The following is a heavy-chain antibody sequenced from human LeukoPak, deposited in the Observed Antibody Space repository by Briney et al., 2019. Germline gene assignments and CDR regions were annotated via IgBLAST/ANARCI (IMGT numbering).Heavy chain of an antibody. D-gene: IGHD1-26*01. CDR2: IYYSGST. CDR1: GGSINSYY. CDR3: ARGVGYRDAFDI. Sequence: PSETLSLTCTVSGGSINSYYWSWIRQPPGKGLEWIGYIYYSGSTNYNPPLKSRVTISVDTSKNQFSLKLSSVTAADTAVYYCARGVGYRDAFDIWGQGTMVTVFS. V-gene: IGHV4-59*01. J-gene: IGHJ3*02.